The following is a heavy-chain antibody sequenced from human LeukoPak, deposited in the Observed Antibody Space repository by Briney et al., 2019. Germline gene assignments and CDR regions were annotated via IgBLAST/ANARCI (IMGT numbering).Heavy chain of an antibody. CDR1: GGSISGYY. CDR3: ARGRGFFDY. J-gene: IGHJ4*02. CDR2: INHSGST. D-gene: IGHD3-10*01. V-gene: IGHV4-34*01. Sequence: SETLSLTCTVSGGSISGYYWSWIRQPPGKGLEWIGEINHSGSTNYNPSLKSRVTISVDTSKNQFSLKLSSVTAADTAVYYCARGRGFFDYWGQGTLVTVSS.